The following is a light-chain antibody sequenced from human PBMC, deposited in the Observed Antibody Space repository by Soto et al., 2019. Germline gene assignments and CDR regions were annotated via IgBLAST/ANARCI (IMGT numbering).Light chain of an antibody. V-gene: IGKV3-20*01. J-gene: IGKJ1*01. CDR1: QSVTSNY. Sequence: EIVLTPSPGTLSLSPGERATLSCRARQSVTSNYLAWYQPKPGQAPRALIFGASSRSAGIPDRFSGSGSGTDFTLTISRLEPEDFAVYYCQKYGSSPRTCGQGTKGDIK. CDR2: GAS. CDR3: QKYGSSPRT.